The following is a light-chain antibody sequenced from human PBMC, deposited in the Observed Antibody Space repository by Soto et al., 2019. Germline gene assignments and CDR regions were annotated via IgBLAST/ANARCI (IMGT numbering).Light chain of an antibody. V-gene: IGKV3-20*01. CDR1: QSVSSSS. J-gene: IGKJ1*01. Sequence: EIVLTQFPDTLSLSPGERATLSCRASQSVSSSSLAWYQQKRGQAPRLLIHVASSRATGIPDRFSGSGSGTDFTLTISRLEPEDFAVYYCQQYGSSPRTFGHGTKVEV. CDR2: VAS. CDR3: QQYGSSPRT.